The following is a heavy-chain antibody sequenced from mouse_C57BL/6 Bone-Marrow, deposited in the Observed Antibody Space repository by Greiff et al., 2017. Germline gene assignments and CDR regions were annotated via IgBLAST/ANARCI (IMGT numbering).Heavy chain of an antibody. J-gene: IGHJ2*01. CDR1: GYTFTDYE. Sequence: VKLMESGAELVRPGASVTLSCKASGYTFTDYEMHWVKQTPVHGLELIGAIDPETGGTAYNQKFKGKAILTADKSSSTAYMELRSLTSEDSAVYYCTRLGPYYYGSSYWGQGTTLTVSS. CDR3: TRLGPYYYGSSY. D-gene: IGHD1-1*01. V-gene: IGHV1-15*01. CDR2: IDPETGGT.